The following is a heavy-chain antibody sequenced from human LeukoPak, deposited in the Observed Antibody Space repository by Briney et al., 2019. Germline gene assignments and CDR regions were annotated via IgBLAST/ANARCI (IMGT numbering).Heavy chain of an antibody. CDR3: AKDGGFYYYDSSGYYIPLSWYFDL. V-gene: IGHV3-30*18. CDR1: GFTFSSYG. J-gene: IGHJ2*01. D-gene: IGHD3-22*01. CDR2: ISYDGSNK. Sequence: PGGSLRLSCAASGFTFSSYGMHWVRQAPGKGLEGVAVISYDGSNKYYADSVKGRFTISRDNSKNTLYLQMNSLRAEDTAVYYCAKDGGFYYYDSSGYYIPLSWYFDLWGRGTLVTVSS.